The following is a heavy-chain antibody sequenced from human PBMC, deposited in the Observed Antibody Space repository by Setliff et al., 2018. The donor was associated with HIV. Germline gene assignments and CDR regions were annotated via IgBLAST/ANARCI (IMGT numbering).Heavy chain of an antibody. D-gene: IGHD1-7*01. V-gene: IGHV4-34*01. J-gene: IGHJ3*02. CDR2: INHSGRA. CDR3: WTGTMYDAFDI. CDR1: GESFSGYY. Sequence: PSETLSLTCAVYGESFSGYYWSWIRQPAGKGLEWLGEINHSGRAKYNPSLKSRASISADTSKNQFSLRLTSVTAADTAVYYCWTGTMYDAFDIWGQGTMVTVSS.